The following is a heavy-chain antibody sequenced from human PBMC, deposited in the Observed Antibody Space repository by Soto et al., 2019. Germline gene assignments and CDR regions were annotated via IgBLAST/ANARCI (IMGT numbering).Heavy chain of an antibody. CDR1: GITFSSHG. CDR3: ASQGGTGFPPDY. V-gene: IGHV3-33*01. Sequence: QVQLVESGGGVVQPGRSLRLSCEVSGITFSSHGMHWVRQTPGKGLEWVAVIWYDGSEKYYADSVKGRFTISRDNSKNTLDLQLNSLRVDDTAVYYCASQGGTGFPPDYWGQGTLVTVSS. J-gene: IGHJ4*02. D-gene: IGHD3-10*01. CDR2: IWYDGSEK.